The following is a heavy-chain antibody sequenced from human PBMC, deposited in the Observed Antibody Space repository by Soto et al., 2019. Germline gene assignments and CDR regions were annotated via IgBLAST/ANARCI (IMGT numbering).Heavy chain of an antibody. CDR2: MNPNSGNT. CDR3: ARGLRFLEWLLPMYYFDY. D-gene: IGHD3-3*01. J-gene: IGHJ4*02. CDR1: GETFTSYD. V-gene: IGHV1-8*01. Sequence: ASVEVSCKASGETFTSYDSNWVRQATGQGLEWMGWMNPNSGNTGYAQKFQGRVTMTRNTSISTAYMELSSLRSEDTAVYYCARGLRFLEWLLPMYYFDYWGQGTLVTVSS.